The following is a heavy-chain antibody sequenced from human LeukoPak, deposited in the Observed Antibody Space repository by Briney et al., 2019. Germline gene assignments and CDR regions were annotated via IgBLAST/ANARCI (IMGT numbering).Heavy chain of an antibody. CDR1: GGSISSSSYY. CDR2: IYYSGST. V-gene: IGHV4-39*01. J-gene: IGHJ3*02. CDR3: ARGVLDAFDI. Sequence: SETLSLTCTVSGGSISSSSYYWGWIRQPPGKGLEWIGSIYYSGSTYYNPSLKSRVTISVDTSKNQLSLKLSSVTAADTAVYYCARGVLDAFDIWGQGTMVTVSS.